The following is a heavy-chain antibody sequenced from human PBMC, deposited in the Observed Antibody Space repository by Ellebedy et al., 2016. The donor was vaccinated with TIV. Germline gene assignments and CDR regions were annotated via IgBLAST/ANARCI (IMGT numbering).Heavy chain of an antibody. Sequence: GESLKISCAASGFTFSSYNMNWVRQAPGKGLEWVSSISSISSYIYYADSVKGRFSISRDNAKNSLYLQMNSLRADYTAVYYCARGRYYFGSGSLYYFDYWGQGTLVTVSS. CDR3: ARGRYYFGSGSLYYFDY. CDR2: ISSISSYI. J-gene: IGHJ4*02. CDR1: GFTFSSYN. D-gene: IGHD3-10*01. V-gene: IGHV3-21*01.